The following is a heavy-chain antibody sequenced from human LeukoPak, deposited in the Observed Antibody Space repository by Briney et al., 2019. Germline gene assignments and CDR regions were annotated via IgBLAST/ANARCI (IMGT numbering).Heavy chain of an antibody. CDR1: GGSFSGYY. Sequence: NPSETLSLTCAVYGGSFSGYYWSWIRQPPGKGLEWIGEINHSGSTNYNPSLKSRVTISVDTSKNQFSLKLSSVTAADTAVYYCARLDYYGSGSYYQYYYYYYMDVWGKGTTVTISS. J-gene: IGHJ6*03. CDR3: ARLDYYGSGSYYQYYYYYYMDV. CDR2: INHSGST. D-gene: IGHD3-10*01. V-gene: IGHV4-34*01.